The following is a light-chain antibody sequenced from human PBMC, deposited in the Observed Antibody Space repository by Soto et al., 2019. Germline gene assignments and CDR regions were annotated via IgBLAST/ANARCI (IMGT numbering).Light chain of an antibody. Sequence: QLVLTQSSSASASLGSSVKLTCTLSSGHSTYIIAWHQQQPGKAPRYLMKVERSGSYNKGSGVPGRFSGSSSGADRYLTISNLQFEDEADYYCETWDSNTHKVFGGGTKLTVL. CDR2: VERSGSY. V-gene: IGLV4-60*02. CDR3: ETWDSNTHKV. CDR1: SGHSTYI. J-gene: IGLJ2*01.